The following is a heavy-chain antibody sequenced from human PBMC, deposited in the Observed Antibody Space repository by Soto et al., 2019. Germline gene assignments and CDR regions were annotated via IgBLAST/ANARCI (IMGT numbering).Heavy chain of an antibody. CDR1: GGSISSGDYY. D-gene: IGHD3-3*01. Sequence: QVQLQESGPGLVKPSQTLSLTCTVSGGSISSGDYYWSWIRQPPGKGLEWIGYIYYSGSTYYNPSVKSLVTRSVDTTKNPFSLKLSYVTAADTAVYYCDRSNYDVCSGYSYYFDYWGQGTLVTVSS. J-gene: IGHJ4*02. V-gene: IGHV4-30-4*01. CDR2: IYYSGST. CDR3: DRSNYDVCSGYSYYFDY.